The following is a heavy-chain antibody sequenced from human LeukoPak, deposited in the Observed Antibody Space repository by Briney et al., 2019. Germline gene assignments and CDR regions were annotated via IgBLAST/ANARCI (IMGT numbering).Heavy chain of an antibody. V-gene: IGHV1-18*01. CDR3: ATSGGIVAMVGGYYYGMDV. CDR2: IGAHNGDT. D-gene: IGHD5-12*01. Sequence: GASVKVSCKASGYTFPTYGVTWVRPAPGQGLEWMGWIGAHNGDTNYAQNLQGRVTMTTDTSTRTAYMELRSLTSDDTAVYYCATSGGIVAMVGGYYYGMDVWGQGTTVTVSS. J-gene: IGHJ6*02. CDR1: GYTFPTYG.